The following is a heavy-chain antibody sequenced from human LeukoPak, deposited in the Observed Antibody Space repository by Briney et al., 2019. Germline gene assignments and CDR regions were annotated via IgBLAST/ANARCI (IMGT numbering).Heavy chain of an antibody. V-gene: IGHV3-7*01. J-gene: IGHJ4*02. CDR3: GREGIAAAVDY. Sequence: GGSLRLSCAASGFTFSSYWMSWVRQAPGKGLEWVANIKQDGSEKYYVDSVKGRFTISRDNAKNSLSLQMNSLRAEDTAVYYCGREGIAAAVDYWGQGTLVTVSS. CDR1: GFTFSSYW. CDR2: IKQDGSEK. D-gene: IGHD6-13*01.